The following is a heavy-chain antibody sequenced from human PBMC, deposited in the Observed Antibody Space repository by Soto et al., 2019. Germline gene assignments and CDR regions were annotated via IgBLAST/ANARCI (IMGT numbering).Heavy chain of an antibody. CDR3: AREGATPFDY. V-gene: IGHV4-31*03. CDR1: GGSISSGGYY. D-gene: IGHD2-15*01. Sequence: ASETLSLTCTVSGGSISSGGYYWSWIRQHPGKGLEWIGYIYYSGSTYYNPSLKSRVTISVDTSKNQFSLKLSSVTAADTAVYYCAREGATPFDYWGQGTLVTVSS. CDR2: IYYSGST. J-gene: IGHJ4*02.